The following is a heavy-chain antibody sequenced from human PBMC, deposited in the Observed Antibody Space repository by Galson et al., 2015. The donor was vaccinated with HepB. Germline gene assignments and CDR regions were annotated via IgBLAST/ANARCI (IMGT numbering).Heavy chain of an antibody. J-gene: IGHJ3*02. Sequence: SVKVSCKASGGTFSSYAISWVRQAPGQGLEWMGGIIPIFGTANYAQKFQGRVTITADESTSTAYMELSSLRSEDTAVYYCTSYYDSSGYLRLDAFDIWGQGTMVTVSS. CDR1: GGTFSSYA. V-gene: IGHV1-69*13. CDR3: TSYYDSSGYLRLDAFDI. D-gene: IGHD3-22*01. CDR2: IIPIFGTA.